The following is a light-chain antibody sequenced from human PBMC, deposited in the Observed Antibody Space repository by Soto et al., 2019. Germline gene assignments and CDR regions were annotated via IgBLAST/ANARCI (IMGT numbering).Light chain of an antibody. CDR3: KQYGSSPRT. Sequence: EVVMKKSPATLSVSPGERATLSCRASQSVSSNLAWYQQKPGQAPRLLIYGASSRATGIPDRFSGSGSGTDFTLTISRLEPEDFAVYYCKQYGSSPRTVGQGTKVDIK. J-gene: IGKJ1*01. V-gene: IGKV3-20*01. CDR2: GAS. CDR1: QSVSSN.